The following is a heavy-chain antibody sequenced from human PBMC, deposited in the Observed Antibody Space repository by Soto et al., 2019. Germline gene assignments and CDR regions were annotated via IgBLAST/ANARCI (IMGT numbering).Heavy chain of an antibody. V-gene: IGHV1-8*01. Sequence: QVQLVQSGAEVRRPGTSVMVSCKTSGYTFTDYDINWVRQATGQGLEWMGWMNPNSGNTGYAQKFQVRVSMTRNTAITTLYREENSLIVDSTEIHYLRRDIGTTIPLWGQGTMFTVSS. J-gene: IGHJ3*01. D-gene: IGHD2-2*01. CDR2: MNPNSGNT. CDR1: GYTFTDYD. CDR3: RRDIGTTIPL.